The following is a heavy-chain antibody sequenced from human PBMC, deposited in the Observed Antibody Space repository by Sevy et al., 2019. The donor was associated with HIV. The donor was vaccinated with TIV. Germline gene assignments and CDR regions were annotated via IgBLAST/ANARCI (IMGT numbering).Heavy chain of an antibody. J-gene: IGHJ3*02. Sequence: GGSLRLSCAASGFTFSSYGMHWVRQAPGKGLEWVAVISYDGSNKYYADSVKGRFTISRDNSKNTLYLQMNSLRAEDTAVYYCAKVSSLDYYDSSPRPGAFDIWGQGTMVTVSS. V-gene: IGHV3-30*18. CDR3: AKVSSLDYYDSSPRPGAFDI. CDR2: ISYDGSNK. CDR1: GFTFSSYG. D-gene: IGHD3-22*01.